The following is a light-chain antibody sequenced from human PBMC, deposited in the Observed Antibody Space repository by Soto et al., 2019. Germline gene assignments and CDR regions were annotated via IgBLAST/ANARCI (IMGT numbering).Light chain of an antibody. Sequence: QSVLTQPPSVSGAPGQRVTISCTGSSSNIGAGYGVLWYQQLPGTAPKLLIYGNNNRPSGVPDRFSGSKSGASASLAITGLQAEDEADYYCQSYDSSLSGYVFGTGTKLTVL. J-gene: IGLJ1*01. CDR1: SSNIGAGYG. CDR2: GNN. V-gene: IGLV1-40*01. CDR3: QSYDSSLSGYV.